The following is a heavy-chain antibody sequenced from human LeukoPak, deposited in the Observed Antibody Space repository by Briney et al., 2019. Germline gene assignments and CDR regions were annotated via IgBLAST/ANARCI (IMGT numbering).Heavy chain of an antibody. V-gene: IGHV3-21*01. J-gene: IGHJ4*02. CDR1: GFSFNRYS. D-gene: IGHD5-12*01. CDR2: ISSSGTFI. CDR3: ARDQGSYTDYEVDY. Sequence: GGSLRLSCVTSGFSFNRYSMNWVRQAPGKGLEWVSFISSSGTFIYYEDSVKGRFIITRDNAKKSLFLQPNSLRPEDTGVYYCARDQGSYTDYEVDYWGQGTLVTVSS.